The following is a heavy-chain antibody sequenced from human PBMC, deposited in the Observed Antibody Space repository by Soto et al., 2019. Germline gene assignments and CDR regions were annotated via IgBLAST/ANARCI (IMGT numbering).Heavy chain of an antibody. V-gene: IGHV4-61*01. CDR2: FYYTGSI. CDR3: ARSMFYSDGSNYSPFHY. J-gene: IGHJ4*02. CDR1: GGSVSSGNYY. Sequence: QVQLQESGPGLVKPSETLSLTCSVSGGSVSSGNYYWSWIRQPPGKGLAWIGYFYYTGSINYNPSLKSRVTISIDASKNQFSLRLNSVTAADTALYYCARSMFYSDGSNYSPFHYWGQGTLVTVSS. D-gene: IGHD3-22*01.